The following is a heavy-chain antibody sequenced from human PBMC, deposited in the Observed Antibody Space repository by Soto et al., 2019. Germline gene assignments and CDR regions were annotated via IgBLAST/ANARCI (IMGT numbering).Heavy chain of an antibody. Sequence: GASVKVSCKASGYTFTSYDINWVRQATGQGLERMGWMNPNSGNTGYAQKFQGRVTMTRNTSIITAYMELSSLRSEDTAVYYCARGNPHGWLGGLSQPKWLWFDPWGQGTLVTVSS. CDR1: GYTFTSYD. CDR2: MNPNSGNT. V-gene: IGHV1-8*01. D-gene: IGHD6-19*01. CDR3: ARGNPHGWLGGLSQPKWLWFDP. J-gene: IGHJ5*02.